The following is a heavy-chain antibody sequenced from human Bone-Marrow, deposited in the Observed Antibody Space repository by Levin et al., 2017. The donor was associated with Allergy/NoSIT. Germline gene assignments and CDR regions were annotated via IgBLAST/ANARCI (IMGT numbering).Heavy chain of an antibody. CDR1: GFTFSTYG. D-gene: IGHD2-2*01. CDR3: AKIHKMRDYCSTISCSDFAY. CDR2: ISGSGRTT. J-gene: IGHJ4*02. Sequence: GGSLRLSCTASGFTFSTYGMAWVRQAPGKGLEWVSSISGSGRTTYYGNDVKGRFTISRDNSKSTLYLQMNSLRDEDTAMYYCAKIHKMRDYCSTISCSDFAYWGQGSLVAVSS. V-gene: IGHV3-23*01.